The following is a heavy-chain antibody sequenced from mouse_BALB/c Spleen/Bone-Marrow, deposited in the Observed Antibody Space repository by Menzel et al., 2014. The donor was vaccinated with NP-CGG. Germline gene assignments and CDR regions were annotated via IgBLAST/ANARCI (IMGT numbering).Heavy chain of an antibody. Sequence: EVKLQESGAELVKPGASVKLSCTASGFNTKDTYMHWVKQRPEQGLEWIGRIDPANGNTKYDPKFQGKATITADTSSNTAYLQLSSLTSEDTAVYYCARWEYYAMDYWGQGTSVTVS. V-gene: IGHV14-3*02. CDR2: IDPANGNT. D-gene: IGHD4-1*01. CDR3: ARWEYYAMDY. CDR1: GFNTKDTY. J-gene: IGHJ4*01.